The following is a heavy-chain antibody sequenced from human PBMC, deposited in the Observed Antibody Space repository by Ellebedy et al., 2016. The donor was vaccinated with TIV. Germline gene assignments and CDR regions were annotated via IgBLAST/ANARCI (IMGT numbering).Heavy chain of an antibody. Sequence: GESLKISCLGSGFTFSGYWMIWVRQAPGKGLEWLANINQDGSQTFYVDSVKGRFTISRDNAKTSLSLQMNNLRPEDAALYYCATMGSGYVASWGQGTRVTVSS. J-gene: IGHJ4*02. D-gene: IGHD3-22*01. CDR3: ATMGSGYVAS. CDR2: INQDGSQT. V-gene: IGHV3-7*01. CDR1: GFTFSGYW.